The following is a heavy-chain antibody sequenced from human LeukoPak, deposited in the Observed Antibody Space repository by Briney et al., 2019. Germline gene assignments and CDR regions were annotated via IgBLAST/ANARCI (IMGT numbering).Heavy chain of an antibody. CDR2: ISYDGSNK. CDR3: ARDLGRAFDI. CDR1: GFTFSSYA. Sequence: GRSLRLSCAASGFTFSSYAXHXVXQAPGXGLEWVAVISYDGSNKYYADSVKGRFTISRDNSKNTLYLQMNSLRAEDTAVYYCARDLGRAFDIWGQGTMVTVSS. J-gene: IGHJ3*02. V-gene: IGHV3-30-3*01.